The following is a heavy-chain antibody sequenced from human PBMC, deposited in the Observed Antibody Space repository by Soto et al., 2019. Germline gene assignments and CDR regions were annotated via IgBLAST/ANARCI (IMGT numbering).Heavy chain of an antibody. CDR1: DFILSDAW. D-gene: IGHD3-22*01. V-gene: IGHV3-15*07. J-gene: IGHJ4*02. Sequence: EVQLEESGGGLIKPGESLTLSCAASDFILSDAWMKWVRQAPGKGLEWVGRIKSKAHGGTTDYAAPLKGRLTILRDDSKNTLYLQMNSQPTEDTAMYYCASYRDSSGLRRYHYWGQGALVTVSS. CDR2: IKSKAHGGTT. CDR3: ASYRDSSGLRRYHY.